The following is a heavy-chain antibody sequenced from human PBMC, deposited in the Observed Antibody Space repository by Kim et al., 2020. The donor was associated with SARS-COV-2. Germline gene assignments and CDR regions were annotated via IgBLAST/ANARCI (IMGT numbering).Heavy chain of an antibody. Sequence: GGSLRLSCAASGFTFSTYWMTWVRQAPGKGLEWVATIKQDGSEKYYVDSVRGRFSISRDNAKNSLYLQMSSLRAEDTAVYYCARGALRSYYMYWGQGYLVSVSA. CDR3: ARGALRSYYMY. V-gene: IGHV3-7*01. CDR2: IKQDGSEK. D-gene: IGHD1-26*01. J-gene: IGHJ4*02. CDR1: GFTFSTYW.